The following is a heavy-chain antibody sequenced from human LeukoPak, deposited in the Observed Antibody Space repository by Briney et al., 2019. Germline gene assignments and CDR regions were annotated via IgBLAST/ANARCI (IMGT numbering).Heavy chain of an antibody. J-gene: IGHJ4*02. V-gene: IGHV3-74*01. CDR1: AFSFSGYN. CDR2: INSDGSST. D-gene: IGHD3-9*01. Sequence: GGSLRLSCAASAFSFSGYNMNWVRQAPGKGLVWVSRINSDGSSTSYADSVKGRFTISRDNAKNTLYLQMNSLRVEDTAVYYCARTYYDILTGYYSDFDYWGQGTLVTVSS. CDR3: ARTYYDILTGYYSDFDY.